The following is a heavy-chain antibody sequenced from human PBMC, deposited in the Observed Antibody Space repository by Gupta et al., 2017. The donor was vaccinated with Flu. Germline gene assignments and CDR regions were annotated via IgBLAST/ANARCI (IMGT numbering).Heavy chain of an antibody. CDR3: AKDPRQANTAVFDT. CDR2: ISASCVNI. Sequence: EVQLLESGGNLVQPGGSLTVSCAASGFNFSSHAMSWVRQAPGKGLEWVSGISASCVNIYYADSVKGRCTISRDNSKNTLSLQMNSLRAEDTALYYCAKDPRQANTAVFDTWGQGTLVTVSS. J-gene: IGHJ4*02. D-gene: IGHD2-21*02. CDR1: GFNFSSHA. V-gene: IGHV3-23*01.